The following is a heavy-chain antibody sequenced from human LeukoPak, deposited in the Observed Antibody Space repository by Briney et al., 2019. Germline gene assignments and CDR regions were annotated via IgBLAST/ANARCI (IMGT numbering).Heavy chain of an antibody. D-gene: IGHD6-19*01. V-gene: IGHV3-53*01. CDR2: IYSGGST. Sequence: GGSLRLSCVASGFTVSSNYMSWVRQAPGKGLEWVSVIYSGGSTYYADAVKGRFTISRDNSKNTLYLQMNSLRVEDTAVYYCARDYGVAEGYWGQGTLVTVSS. J-gene: IGHJ4*02. CDR3: ARDYGVAEGY. CDR1: GFTVSSNY.